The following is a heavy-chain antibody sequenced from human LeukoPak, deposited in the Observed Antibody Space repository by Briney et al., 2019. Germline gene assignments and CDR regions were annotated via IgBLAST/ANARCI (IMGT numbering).Heavy chain of an antibody. D-gene: IGHD2-2*01. Sequence: SETLSLTFSVSSVSISSGSYYWGWVRQPPGKGLEWIGNIYLTGSTYYNPSLKSRVTILADTSKNQFSLKLSSVTAADTAVYYCARDGPAVPFDYWGQGTLVTVSS. CDR3: ARDGPAVPFDY. J-gene: IGHJ4*02. CDR1: SVSISSGSYY. V-gene: IGHV4-39*07. CDR2: IYLTGST.